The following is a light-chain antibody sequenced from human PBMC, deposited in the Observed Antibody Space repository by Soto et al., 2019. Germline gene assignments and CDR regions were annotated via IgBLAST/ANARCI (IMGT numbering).Light chain of an antibody. J-gene: IGKJ4*01. CDR1: QAIGTY. Sequence: DIQLTQSPSFLSASIGDSVTITCRASQAIGTYLAWYQQKPGKAPNLLVSAASTLHRGVPSRYSGSGSGTEFTRTITGLQPEDVATYYCQQLNTYLLTFGRGTKVQSK. V-gene: IGKV1-9*01. CDR3: QQLNTYLLT. CDR2: AAS.